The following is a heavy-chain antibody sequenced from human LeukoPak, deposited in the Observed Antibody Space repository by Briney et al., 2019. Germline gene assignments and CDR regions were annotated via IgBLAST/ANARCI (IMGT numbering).Heavy chain of an antibody. V-gene: IGHV3-15*01. D-gene: IGHD6-19*01. J-gene: IGHJ4*02. Sequence: PGGSLRLSCAASGFTFSNAWMSWVRQAPGKGLEWVGRIKSKTDGGTTDYAAPVKGRFTISRDDSKNTLYLQMNSLKTEDTAVYYCAKDQGSGWYAACAYWGQGTLVTVSS. CDR2: IKSKTDGGTT. CDR1: GFTFSNAW. CDR3: AKDQGSGWYAACAY.